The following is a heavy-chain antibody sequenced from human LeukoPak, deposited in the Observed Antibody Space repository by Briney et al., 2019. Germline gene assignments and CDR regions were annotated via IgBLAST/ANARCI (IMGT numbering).Heavy chain of an antibody. CDR1: GLTFNSFG. Sequence: GGSLTLSCAASGLTFNSFGVLCLRQAPGKALEGWAFISYDGSKKYYADSVKSRFIICRDNSKNLLYLQMNSLRAEDTAVYSCAKGIDSSGYYPTDYWGQGTLVTVSS. D-gene: IGHD3-22*01. J-gene: IGHJ4*02. CDR2: ISYDGSKK. CDR3: AKGIDSSGYYPTDY. V-gene: IGHV3-30*18.